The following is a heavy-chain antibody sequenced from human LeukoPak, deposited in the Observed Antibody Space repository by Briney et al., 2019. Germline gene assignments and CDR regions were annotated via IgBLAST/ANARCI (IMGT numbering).Heavy chain of an antibody. CDR2: ISYDGSSK. Sequence: GGSLRLSCAASGFSFSSYAMHWVRHAPGKGLEWVAVISYDGSSKYYADSVKGRFTISRDNSKNTLYLQMNSLRAEDTAVYYCARAHHDAFDIWGQGTMVTVSS. J-gene: IGHJ3*02. V-gene: IGHV3-30-3*01. CDR3: ARAHHDAFDI. CDR1: GFSFSSYA.